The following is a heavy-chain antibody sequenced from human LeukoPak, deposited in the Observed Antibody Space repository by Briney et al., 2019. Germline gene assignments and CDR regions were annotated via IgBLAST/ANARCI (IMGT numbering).Heavy chain of an antibody. D-gene: IGHD2-15*01. CDR3: ARDGVVVLATTLYYYYMDV. V-gene: IGHV4-4*07. Sequence: SETLSLTCTVSGGSINNYYWSWIRQPAGRGLEWIGRIYASGSTNYSPSFKSRVTISLNKSKNQFSLKVSSVTAADTAVYYCARDGVVVLATTLYYYYMDVWGKGTPVTVSS. J-gene: IGHJ6*03. CDR1: GGSINNYY. CDR2: IYASGST.